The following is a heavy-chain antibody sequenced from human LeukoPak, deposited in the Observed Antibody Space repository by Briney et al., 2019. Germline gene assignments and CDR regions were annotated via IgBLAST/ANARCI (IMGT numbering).Heavy chain of an antibody. CDR1: GYTFTHYG. CDR3: ARGSTSRYYYDRSGYYRGAVDQ. CDR2: ISAYNGNT. J-gene: IGHJ4*02. D-gene: IGHD3-22*01. V-gene: IGHV1-18*01. Sequence: ASVKVSCKASGYTFTHYGIIWVRQAPGQGLEWMGWISAYNGNTNYAQKLQGRVTMTTDTSTSTAYMELRSLRSDDTAVYYCARGSTSRYYYDRSGYYRGAVDQWGQGTLVTVSS.